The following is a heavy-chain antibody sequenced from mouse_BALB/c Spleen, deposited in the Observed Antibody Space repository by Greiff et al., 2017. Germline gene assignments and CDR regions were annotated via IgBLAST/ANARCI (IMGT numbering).Heavy chain of an antibody. Sequence: EVQLVESGPGLVKPSQSLSLTCTVTGYSITSDYAWNWIRQFPGNKLEWMGYISYSGSTSYNPSLKSRISITRDTSKNQFFLQLNSVTTEDTATYYCARITTVVFDYWGQGTTLTVSS. J-gene: IGHJ2*01. CDR3: ARITTVVFDY. CDR2: ISYSGST. CDR1: GYSITSDYA. D-gene: IGHD1-1*01. V-gene: IGHV3-2*02.